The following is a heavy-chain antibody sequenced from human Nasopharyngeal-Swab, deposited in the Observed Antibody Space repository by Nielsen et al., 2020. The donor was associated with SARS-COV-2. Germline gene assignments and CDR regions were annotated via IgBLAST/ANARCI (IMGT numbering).Heavy chain of an antibody. CDR2: ISSGRTSI. Sequence: GESLKISCAASGFTFSSYSMNWVRQAPGKGLEWVSCISSGRTSIYYADSVKGRFTISRDNAKNSLYLQMNSLRAEDTAVYYCASDCSGGSCYSGNIWGQGTMVTVSS. D-gene: IGHD2-15*01. V-gene: IGHV3-21*01. CDR3: ASDCSGGSCYSGNI. CDR1: GFTFSSYS. J-gene: IGHJ3*02.